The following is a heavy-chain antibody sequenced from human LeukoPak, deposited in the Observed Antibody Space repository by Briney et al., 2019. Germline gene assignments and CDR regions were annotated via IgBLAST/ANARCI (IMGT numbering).Heavy chain of an antibody. CDR3: ARDRDGGFAFDI. CDR1: GFSFSNYV. D-gene: IGHD2-15*01. J-gene: IGHJ3*02. CDR2: IMPSGETR. Sequence: GGSLRLPCAASGFSFSNYVMHWVRQAQGKGLEYVSAIMPSGETRGYANSMKGRFTISRDNSKNTLYLQMGSLGAEDMAIYYCARDRDGGFAFDIWGQGTLVTVSS. V-gene: IGHV3-64*01.